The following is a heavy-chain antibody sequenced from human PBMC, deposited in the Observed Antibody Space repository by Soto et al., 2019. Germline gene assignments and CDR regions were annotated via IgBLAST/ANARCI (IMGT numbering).Heavy chain of an antibody. D-gene: IGHD3-10*01. J-gene: IGHJ6*02. Sequence: QVQLVESGGGVVQPGRSLRLSCAASGFTFSSYGMHWVRQAPGKGLEWVAVIWYDGSNKYYADSVKGRFTISRDNSKNTLYLQMNSRRAEDTAVYYCARDYNGMDVWGQGTTVTVSS. CDR1: GFTFSSYG. V-gene: IGHV3-33*01. CDR2: IWYDGSNK. CDR3: ARDYNGMDV.